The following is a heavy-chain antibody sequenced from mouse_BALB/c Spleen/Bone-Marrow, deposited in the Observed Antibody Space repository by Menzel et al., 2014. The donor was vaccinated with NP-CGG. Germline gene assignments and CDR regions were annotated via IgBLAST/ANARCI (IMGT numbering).Heavy chain of an antibody. CDR2: ISSVCSTI. J-gene: IGHJ4*01. Sequence: EVKLVESGGGLVQPGGSRKLSCAASGITFSSFGMHWVRQAPEKGLEWVAYISSVCSTIYYADTVKGRFTISRDNPKNTLFLQMTSLRSEDTAMYYCARDYGYAMDYWGQGTSVTVSS. D-gene: IGHD1-1*01. V-gene: IGHV5-17*02. CDR1: GITFSSFG. CDR3: ARDYGYAMDY.